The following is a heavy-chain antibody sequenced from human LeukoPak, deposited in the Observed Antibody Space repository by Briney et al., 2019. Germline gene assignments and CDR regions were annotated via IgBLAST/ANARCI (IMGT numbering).Heavy chain of an antibody. CDR1: GFTFNSYA. Sequence: GGSLRLSCAASGFTFNSYAMSWVRQAPGKGLEWVSTISGSGGSTYYADSVKGRFTISRDNSKNTLYLQMNSLRAEDTAVYYCAKAVSPVDVGYWGRGTLVTVSS. J-gene: IGHJ4*02. CDR3: AKAVSPVDVGY. D-gene: IGHD5-12*01. CDR2: ISGSGGST. V-gene: IGHV3-23*01.